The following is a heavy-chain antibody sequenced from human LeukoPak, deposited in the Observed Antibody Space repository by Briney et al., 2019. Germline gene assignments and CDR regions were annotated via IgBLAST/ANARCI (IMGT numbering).Heavy chain of an antibody. J-gene: IGHJ3*01. CDR3: ARPAYTAAYDL. V-gene: IGHV3-7*01. CDR1: GFTFSTYW. CDR2: MKGDGSEK. D-gene: IGHD3-16*01. Sequence: GGSLRLSCVASGFTFSTYWMTWVRQAPGKGLEWVANMKGDGSEKHYVDSVKGRFTISRDNAKNSLYLQMNSLRAEDSAVYYCARPAYTAAYDLWGQGTMVTVSS.